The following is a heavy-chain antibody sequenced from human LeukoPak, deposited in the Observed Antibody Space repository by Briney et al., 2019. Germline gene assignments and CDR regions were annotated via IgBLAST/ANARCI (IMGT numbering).Heavy chain of an antibody. CDR1: GGSISSSSYY. J-gene: IGHJ4*02. D-gene: IGHD6-13*01. Sequence: KPSETLSLTCTVSGGSISSSSYYWGWIRQPPGEGLEWIGSIYYSGSTYYNPSLKSRVTISVDTSKNQFSLKLSSVTAADTAVYYCARLPSQQPFDYWGQGTLVTVSS. CDR2: IYYSGST. CDR3: ARLPSQQPFDY. V-gene: IGHV4-39*01.